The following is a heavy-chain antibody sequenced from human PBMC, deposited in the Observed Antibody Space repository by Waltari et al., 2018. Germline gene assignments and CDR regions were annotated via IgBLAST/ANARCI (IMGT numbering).Heavy chain of an antibody. Sequence: EVQLVESGGGLVKLGGSLRLSCAASGFTFSSYSMNWVRQAPGKGLEWVSSISSSSSYIYYADSVKGRFTISRDNAKNSLYLQMNSLRVEDTAVYYCARVGGAALTEGFDYWGQGTLVTVAS. D-gene: IGHD7-27*01. CDR1: GFTFSSYS. V-gene: IGHV3-21*01. J-gene: IGHJ4*02. CDR3: ARVGGAALTEGFDY. CDR2: ISSSSSYI.